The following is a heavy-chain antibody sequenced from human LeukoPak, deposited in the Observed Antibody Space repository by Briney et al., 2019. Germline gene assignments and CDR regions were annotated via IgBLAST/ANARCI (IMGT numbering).Heavy chain of an antibody. Sequence: SETLSLTCAVYGGSFSGYYWSWIRQPPGKGLEWIGEINHSGSTNYNPSLKSRVTISVDTSKNQFSLKLSSVTAADTAVYYCARGGDCTNGVCHNWFGPWGQGTLVTVSS. D-gene: IGHD2-8*01. CDR1: GGSFSGYY. CDR2: INHSGST. V-gene: IGHV4-34*01. CDR3: ARGGDCTNGVCHNWFGP. J-gene: IGHJ5*02.